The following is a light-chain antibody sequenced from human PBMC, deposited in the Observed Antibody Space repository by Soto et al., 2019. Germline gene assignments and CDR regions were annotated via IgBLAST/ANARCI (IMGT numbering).Light chain of an antibody. J-gene: IGLJ1*01. CDR3: SSYTSSSTYV. CDR1: SSDVGGYNY. V-gene: IGLV2-14*01. CDR2: EVS. Sequence: QSVLTQPASVSGSPGQSITISCTGTSSDVGGYNYVSWYQQHPGKAPKLMIYEVSNRPSGVSNRFSGSKSGNTASLTISGLQAEDEADYYCSSYTSSSTYVVXTGTKVTVL.